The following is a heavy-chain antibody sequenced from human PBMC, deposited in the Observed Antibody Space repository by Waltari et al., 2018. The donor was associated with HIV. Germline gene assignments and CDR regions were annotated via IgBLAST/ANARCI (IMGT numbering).Heavy chain of an antibody. V-gene: IGHV4-59*01. CDR1: GGSITGYY. CDR3: ARCPYQYSPYYFDY. J-gene: IGHJ4*02. Sequence: QVQLQESGPGLVKPSETLSLTCSVSGGSITGYYSSWIRQPPGKGLEWVGYIYHCGNTNYNPSLRGRVTISVDTSKNQFSLNLSSVTAADTAVYFCARCPYQYSPYYFDYWGQGALVTVSS. CDR2: IYHCGNT. D-gene: IGHD1-26*01.